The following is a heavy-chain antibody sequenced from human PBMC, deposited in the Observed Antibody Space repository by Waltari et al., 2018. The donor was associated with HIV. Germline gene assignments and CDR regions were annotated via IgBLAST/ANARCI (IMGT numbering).Heavy chain of an antibody. CDR1: GFTFDKFA. V-gene: IGHV3-23*01. CDR3: AKTVPTVTSIFEGFDV. D-gene: IGHD4-17*01. J-gene: IGHJ3*01. Sequence: QLLESGGGLVQPGGSLRPSCVASGFTFDKFAMNWVRQAPGQGLEGLSSISGSGGNKFYADSVKGRISISRENSKNTVYLQINSLRVDDTAIYYCAKTVPTVTSIFEGFDVWGQGATVTVSS. CDR2: ISGSGGNK.